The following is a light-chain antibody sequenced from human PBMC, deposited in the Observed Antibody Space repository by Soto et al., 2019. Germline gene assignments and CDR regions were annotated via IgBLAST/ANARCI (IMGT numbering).Light chain of an antibody. CDR1: SSDVGSYDL. V-gene: IGLV2-23*01. J-gene: IGLJ1*01. CDR3: CSYAGSSTLV. Sequence: QSVLNQPAYVSGAPGQAITISCTGTSSDVGSYDLVSWYQQHPGKAPKLMIYEGSKRPSGVSNRFSGSKSGNTASLTISGLQAEDEADYYCCSYAGSSTLVFGTGTKVTVL. CDR2: EGS.